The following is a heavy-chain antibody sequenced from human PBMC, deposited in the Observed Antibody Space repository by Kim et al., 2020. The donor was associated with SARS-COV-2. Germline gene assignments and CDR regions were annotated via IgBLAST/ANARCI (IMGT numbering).Heavy chain of an antibody. CDR2: ISAYNGNT. J-gene: IGHJ6*02. Sequence: ASVKVSCKASGYTFTSYGISWVRQAPGQGLEWMGWISAYNGNTNYAQKLQGRVTMTTDTSTSTAYMELRSLRSDDTAVYYCASGAWEPQHYYYYGMDVWGQGTTVTVSS. V-gene: IGHV1-18*04. CDR3: ASGAWEPQHYYYYGMDV. CDR1: GYTFTSYG. D-gene: IGHD1-26*01.